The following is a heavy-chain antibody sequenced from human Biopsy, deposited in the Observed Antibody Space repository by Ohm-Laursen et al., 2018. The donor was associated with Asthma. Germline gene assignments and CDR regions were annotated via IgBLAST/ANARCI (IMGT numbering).Heavy chain of an antibody. CDR2: ISFDGTNR. V-gene: IGHV3-30*18. D-gene: IGHD1-26*01. CDR3: AKEVFPGWELRRGPDS. J-gene: IGHJ4*02. CDR1: GFSFSNYG. Sequence: SLRLSCTASGFSFSNYGMHWVRQAPGKGLDWVAVISFDGTNRDYTDSVKGRFTISRDNSRNTLQLEMNSLRAEDTAVYFCAKEVFPGWELRRGPDSWGQGTLVTVSS.